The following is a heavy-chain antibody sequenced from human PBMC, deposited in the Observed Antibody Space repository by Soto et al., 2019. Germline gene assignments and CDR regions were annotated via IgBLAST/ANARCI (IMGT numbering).Heavy chain of an antibody. CDR3: AKAEVERLLYAYYFDY. CDR2: ISGSGGST. V-gene: IGHV3-23*01. J-gene: IGHJ4*02. Sequence: HLGGSLRLSCAASGFTFSTYAMSWVRQAPGKGLEWVSAISGSGGSTYYADSVKGRFTISRDNSKNTLYLQMNSLRAEDTAVYYCAKAEVERLLYAYYFDYWGQGTLVTVSS. CDR1: GFTFSTYA. D-gene: IGHD3-3*01.